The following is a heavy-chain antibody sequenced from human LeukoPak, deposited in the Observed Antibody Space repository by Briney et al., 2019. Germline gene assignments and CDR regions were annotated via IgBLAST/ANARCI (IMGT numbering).Heavy chain of an antibody. D-gene: IGHD4-11*01. CDR2: ISSSSIYI. CDR1: GFTFSSHS. V-gene: IGHV3-21*01. Sequence: GGSLRLSCAASGFTFSSHSMNWVRQAPGKGLEWVSSISSSSIYIYYADSVKGRFTISRENAKNSLYLQMNSLRAEDTAVYYCARGYNNYGYVFDIWGQGTVVTVSS. J-gene: IGHJ3*02. CDR3: ARGYNNYGYVFDI.